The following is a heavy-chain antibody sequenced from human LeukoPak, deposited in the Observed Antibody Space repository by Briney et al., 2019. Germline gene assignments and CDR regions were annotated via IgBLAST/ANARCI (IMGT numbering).Heavy chain of an antibody. CDR2: ISDSGGST. J-gene: IGHJ4*02. CDR1: GFTFSNYA. CDR3: AKERPSNYYDSSGSPPAFDY. D-gene: IGHD3-22*01. V-gene: IGHV3-23*01. Sequence: GGSLRLSCGASGFTFSNYAMSWVRQAPGKGLEWVSTISDSGGSTYYADSVKGRFTISRDNSKNTLYLQMNSLRAEDTAVYYCAKERPSNYYDSSGSPPAFDYWGQGTLVTVSS.